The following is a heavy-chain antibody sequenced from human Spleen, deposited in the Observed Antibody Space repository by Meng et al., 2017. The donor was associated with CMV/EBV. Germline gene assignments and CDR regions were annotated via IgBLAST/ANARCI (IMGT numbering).Heavy chain of an antibody. Sequence: SCKASGYTFTDHYLHWVRQAPGQGLEWMGWIYPNSGGTHYAQKFQGRLTVTTDTSISTGYMELTRLTSDDTAVYYCARDTDYSYFQHWGQGTLVTVSS. CDR2: IYPNSGGT. J-gene: IGHJ1*01. CDR1: GYTFTDHY. V-gene: IGHV1-2*02. D-gene: IGHD2-21*01. CDR3: ARDTDYSYFQH.